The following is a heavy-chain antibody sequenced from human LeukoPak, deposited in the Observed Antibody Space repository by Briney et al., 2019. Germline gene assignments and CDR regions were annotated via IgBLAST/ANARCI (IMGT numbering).Heavy chain of an antibody. CDR2: IYYSGST. CDR3: ARHLFSGGWYHVDS. CDR1: GGSISSYY. Sequence: SETLSLTCTVSGGSISSYYWGWIRQPPGKGLEWIGNIYYSGSTYYSPSLKSRVTISVDTSKNLFSLKLSSVTAADTAVYYCARHLFSGGWYHVDSWGQGTLVTVSS. V-gene: IGHV4-39*01. J-gene: IGHJ4*02. D-gene: IGHD6-19*01.